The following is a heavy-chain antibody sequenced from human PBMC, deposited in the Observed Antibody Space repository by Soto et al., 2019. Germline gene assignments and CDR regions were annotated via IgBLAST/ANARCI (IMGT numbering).Heavy chain of an antibody. CDR1: GYTFTSYD. CDR3: AREHGNYALDY. J-gene: IGHJ4*02. V-gene: IGHV1-8*01. D-gene: IGHD4-17*01. Sequence: QVQLVQSGAEVKKPGASVKVSCKASGYTFTSYDINWVRQATGQGLEWMGWMNPNSGNTVYAQKFPXCVTMTRNTAISTAYMELSSLRSEATAVYCCAREHGNYALDYWGQGTLVTVSS. CDR2: MNPNSGNT.